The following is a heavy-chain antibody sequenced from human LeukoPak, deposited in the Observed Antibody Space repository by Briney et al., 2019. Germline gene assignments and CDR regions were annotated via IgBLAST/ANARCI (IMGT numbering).Heavy chain of an antibody. CDR3: TSLFSASGTFDS. Sequence: PSETLSLTCTVHGASLSDYYWTWIRQSPEKGLECVGAIDHRGSASYNPSLESRVTISLDTSKNQFSLNLASVTAADTAVYYCTSLFSASGTFDSWGQGTLVAVSS. J-gene: IGHJ4*02. D-gene: IGHD3-10*01. CDR2: IDHRGSA. CDR1: GASLSDYY. V-gene: IGHV4-34*01.